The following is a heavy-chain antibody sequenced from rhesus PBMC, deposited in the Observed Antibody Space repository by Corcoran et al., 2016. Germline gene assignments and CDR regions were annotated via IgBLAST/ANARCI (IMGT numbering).Heavy chain of an antibody. CDR2: ISKDGGKK. CDR1: GFPFSRYG. D-gene: IGHD5-24*01. CDR3: AREWVGTSFDY. J-gene: IGHJ4*01. Sequence: EVHLVESGGGLVQPGGSLRLSCVVPGFPFSRYGMHWVRQAPGKGLEWVGVISKDGGKKHYADSVKDRFTISRDNSKNMLYLKMNNLKLEDTAVYYCAREWVGTSFDYWGQGVLVTVSS. V-gene: IGHV3-54*02.